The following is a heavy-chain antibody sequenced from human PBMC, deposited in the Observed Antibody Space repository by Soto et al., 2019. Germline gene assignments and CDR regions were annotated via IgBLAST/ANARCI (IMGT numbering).Heavy chain of an antibody. Sequence: GLLVESGGGPVKAGGSLRLSCAASGFIFSDYYMSWIRQAPGKGLEWLAYISRDGNDIFYADSVDGRFTISRDNAKNSLFMQMDDLRVEDTGMYFGARGAEMSMLTKWFDPWGQGILVTVSS. CDR3: ARGAEMSMLTKWFDP. V-gene: IGHV3-11*01. D-gene: IGHD3-16*01. CDR1: GFIFSDYY. J-gene: IGHJ5*02. CDR2: ISRDGNDI.